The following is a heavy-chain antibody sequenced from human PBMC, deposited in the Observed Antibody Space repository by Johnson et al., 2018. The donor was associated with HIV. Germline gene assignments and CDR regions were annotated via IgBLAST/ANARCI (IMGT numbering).Heavy chain of an antibody. Sequence: VQLVESGGGVVRPGGSLRLSCAASGFTFSSYAMHWVRQAPGKGLEYVSAISSNGGSPSSANSVKGRFTISRDNYKKTLYLQMNSLRAEDTAVYYCARHKAVADAFDIWGQGTVVTVSS. CDR2: ISSNGGSP. D-gene: IGHD6-19*01. CDR1: GFTFSSYA. CDR3: ARHKAVADAFDI. J-gene: IGHJ3*02. V-gene: IGHV3-64*01.